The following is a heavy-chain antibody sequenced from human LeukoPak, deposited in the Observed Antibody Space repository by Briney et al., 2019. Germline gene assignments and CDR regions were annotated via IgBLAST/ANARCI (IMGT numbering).Heavy chain of an antibody. CDR2: IYSGGST. Sequence: GGSLRLSCAASGFTVSSNYMSWVRQAPGKGLEWVSVIYSGGSTYYADSVKGRFTISRDNSKNTLYLQMNSLRAEDTAVYYCASSARYDAKFDYWGQGTLVTVSS. D-gene: IGHD2-2*01. J-gene: IGHJ4*02. CDR1: GFTVSSNY. V-gene: IGHV3-53*01. CDR3: ASSARYDAKFDY.